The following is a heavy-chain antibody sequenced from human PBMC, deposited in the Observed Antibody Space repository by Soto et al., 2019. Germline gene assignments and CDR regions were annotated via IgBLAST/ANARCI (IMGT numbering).Heavy chain of an antibody. D-gene: IGHD6-13*01. CDR3: AREVGYSSSWYEVDY. CDR2: ISAYNGNT. V-gene: IGHV1-18*01. CDR1: GYTFTSYG. Sequence: ASVKVSCKASGYTFTSYGISWVRQAPGQGLEWMGWISAYNGNTNYAQKLQGRVTMTTDTSTSTAYMELRSLRSDDTAVYYCAREVGYSSSWYEVDYWGQGTLVTVSS. J-gene: IGHJ4*02.